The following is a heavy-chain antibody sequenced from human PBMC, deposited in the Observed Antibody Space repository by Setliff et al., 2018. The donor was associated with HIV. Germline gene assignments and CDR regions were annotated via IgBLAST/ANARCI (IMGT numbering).Heavy chain of an antibody. D-gene: IGHD3-3*01. CDR2: IYYSGST. V-gene: IGHV4-39*01. CDR3: ARSQPDTIFGVVIFDY. CDR1: GGSISSSSYY. Sequence: SETLSLTCTVSGGSISSSSYYWGWIRQPPGKGLEWIGNIYYSGSTYYNPSLKSRVTISVDTSKNQFSLKLSSVTAADTAVYYCARSQPDTIFGVVIFDYWGQGKMVTVSS. J-gene: IGHJ4*02.